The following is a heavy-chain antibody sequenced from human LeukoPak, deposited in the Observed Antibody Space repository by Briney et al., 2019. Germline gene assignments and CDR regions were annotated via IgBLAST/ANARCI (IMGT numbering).Heavy chain of an antibody. V-gene: IGHV4-39*01. D-gene: IGHD5-24*01. J-gene: IGHJ4*02. Sequence: PSETLSLTCTVSGGSITSSNYYWGWIRQPPGKGLERIGCIFYSGSTYYNPSLKSRVTISVDTSKNQFSLKLSSVTAADTAVYYCARQNGYNIYYFDYWGQGTLVTVSS. CDR3: ARQNGYNIYYFDY. CDR2: IFYSGST. CDR1: GGSITSSNYY.